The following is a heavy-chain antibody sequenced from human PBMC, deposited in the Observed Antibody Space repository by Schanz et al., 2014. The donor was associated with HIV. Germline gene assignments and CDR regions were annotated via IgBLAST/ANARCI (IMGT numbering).Heavy chain of an antibody. CDR1: GFTFSNYW. CDR2: LRKDGGEL. Sequence: EVQLVESGGGLVRPGGSLRLSCAASGFTFSNYWMTWVRQAPGKGREWVANLRKDGGELNYVDSVKGRFTIFRDNAKKSLYLQMNSVTTEDTAVYYCAREVVVRGKSYFDYWGQGTLVTVSS. D-gene: IGHD3-22*01. CDR3: AREVVVRGKSYFDY. V-gene: IGHV3-7*01. J-gene: IGHJ4*02.